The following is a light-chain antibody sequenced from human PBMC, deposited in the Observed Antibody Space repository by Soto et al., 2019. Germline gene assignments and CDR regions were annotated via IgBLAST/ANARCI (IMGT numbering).Light chain of an antibody. Sequence: DIQMTQSPSSLSASVGDRVTITCRASQSISNFLNWYHQKPGKAPELLIYAESSLHSGVPSRFSGSGSGTNFTLTISSLQPEDFATYSCQQSYTTPYTFGQGTKLEIK. J-gene: IGKJ2*01. CDR3: QQSYTTPYT. V-gene: IGKV1-39*01. CDR2: AES. CDR1: QSISNF.